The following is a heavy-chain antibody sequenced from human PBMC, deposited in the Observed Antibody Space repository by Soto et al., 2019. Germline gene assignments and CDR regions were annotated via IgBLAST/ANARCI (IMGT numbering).Heavy chain of an antibody. J-gene: IGHJ4*02. CDR1: GFNVMSYW. V-gene: IGHV3-7*01. Sequence: GGSLRLSCAVSGFNVMSYWMSWVRQAPRKGLEWVASIKEDGSEIYYLQSVGGRFTISRDSAGNALHLAMNYLSAEDTGVYFCARDIGFDYVNWGQGTLVTVSS. D-gene: IGHD3-16*01. CDR2: IKEDGSEI. CDR3: ARDIGFDYVN.